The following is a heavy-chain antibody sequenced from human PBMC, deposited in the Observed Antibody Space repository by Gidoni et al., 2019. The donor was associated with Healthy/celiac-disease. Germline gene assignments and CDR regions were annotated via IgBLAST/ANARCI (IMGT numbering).Heavy chain of an antibody. J-gene: IGHJ4*02. Sequence: QVQLQESGPGLVKPSETLSLTCPVSGGSISSYYWSWIRQPPGKGLEWIGYIYYSGSTNYNPSLKSRVTISVDTSKNQFSLKLSSVTAADTAVYYCARVSITMVRGGALYFDYWGQGTLVTVSS. V-gene: IGHV4-59*08. CDR1: GGSISSYY. CDR2: IYYSGST. D-gene: IGHD3-10*01. CDR3: ARVSITMVRGGALYFDY.